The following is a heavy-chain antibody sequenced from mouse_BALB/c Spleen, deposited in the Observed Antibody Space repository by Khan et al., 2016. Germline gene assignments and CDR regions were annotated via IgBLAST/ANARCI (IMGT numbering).Heavy chain of an antibody. CDR3: ERVGYTMVY. D-gene: IGHD3-3*01. CDR2: ILPGSDST. Sequence: QVQLQQSGAELMKPGASVKISCKATGYTFSNYWIEWVKQRPGHGLEWIGEILPGSDSTNYNEKFKGKATFTADTSSNTAYMQLSSLTSEDTAVYYCERVGYTMVYWGQGTSVTVSS. V-gene: IGHV1-9*01. J-gene: IGHJ4*01. CDR1: GYTFSNYW.